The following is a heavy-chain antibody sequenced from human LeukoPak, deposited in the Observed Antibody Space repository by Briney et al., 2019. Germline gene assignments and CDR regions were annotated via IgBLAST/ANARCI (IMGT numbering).Heavy chain of an antibody. Sequence: GASVKVSSKASGYTFAGNYMHWERQAPGQGLEWMGWINPNSGGTNYAQKFQGRVTMTRDTSISSAYMELSRLRSDDTAVYYCARSLGTAAALENWGQGSLVTVSS. J-gene: IGHJ4*02. CDR1: GYTFAGNY. D-gene: IGHD6-13*01. CDR3: ARSLGTAAALEN. CDR2: INPNSGGT. V-gene: IGHV1-2*02.